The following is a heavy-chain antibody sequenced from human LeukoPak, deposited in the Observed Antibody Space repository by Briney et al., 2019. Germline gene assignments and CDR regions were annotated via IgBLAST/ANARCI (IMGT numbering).Heavy chain of an antibody. J-gene: IGHJ4*02. V-gene: IGHV3-23*01. CDR1: GFTFNTYP. Sequence: PGGSLRLSCAASGFTFNTYPMNWARQAPGKGLEWVSTISDSGGGTYYADSVKGRFTISRDNSKNALYLQMNSLRAEDTAVYYCDGADFWGQGTLVTVSS. CDR3: DGADF. CDR2: ISDSGGGT.